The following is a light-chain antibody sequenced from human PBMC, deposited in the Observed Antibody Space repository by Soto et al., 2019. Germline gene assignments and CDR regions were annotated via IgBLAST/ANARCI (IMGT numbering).Light chain of an antibody. CDR3: MQTLQTVS. Sequence: DIVMTQSPLSLPVTPGEPASISCRSSQSLLHSNGYYYLDWYLQKPGQSPHLLIFLVSNRASGVPDRVSGSGSGTDFTLNISRVEAEDVGVYYCMQTLQTVSFGPGTKVDIK. V-gene: IGKV2-28*01. CDR2: LVS. CDR1: QSLLHSNGYYY. J-gene: IGKJ3*01.